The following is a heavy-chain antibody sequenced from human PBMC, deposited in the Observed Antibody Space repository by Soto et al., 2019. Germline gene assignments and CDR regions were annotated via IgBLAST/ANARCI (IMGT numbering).Heavy chain of an antibody. CDR2: IYYSGST. CDR1: GGSISSGGYY. J-gene: IGHJ5*02. V-gene: IGHV4-61*08. Sequence: SETLSLTCTVSGGSISSGGYYWSWIRQHPGKGLEWIGYIYYSGSTYYNPSLKSRVTISVDTSKNQFSLKLSSVTAADTAVYYCARQNDDFWSGYYIVPGAPGWFDPWGQGTLVTVSS. D-gene: IGHD3-3*01. CDR3: ARQNDDFWSGYYIVPGAPGWFDP.